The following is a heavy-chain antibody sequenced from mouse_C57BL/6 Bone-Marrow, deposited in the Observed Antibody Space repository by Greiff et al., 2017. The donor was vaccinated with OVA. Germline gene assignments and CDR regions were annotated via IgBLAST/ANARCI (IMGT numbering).Heavy chain of an antibody. CDR3: ARPLNYYGSSVYFGC. V-gene: IGHV1-18*01. Sequence: EVQLQQSGPALVKPGASVKIPCTASGFTFTDYNMDWVQQSPGKSLEWIGYIDPKSGGTIYKQKFKGKATLTVDKSSSTAYMELRSLTSEDTAVYYCARPLNYYGSSVYFGCRGQGTTRTVSS. J-gene: IGHJ2*01. CDR1: GFTFTDYN. CDR2: IDPKSGGT. D-gene: IGHD1-1*01.